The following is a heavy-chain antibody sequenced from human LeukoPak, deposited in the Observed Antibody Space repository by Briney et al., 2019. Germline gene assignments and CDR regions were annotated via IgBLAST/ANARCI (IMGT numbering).Heavy chain of an antibody. V-gene: IGHV4-38-2*02. D-gene: IGHD6-25*01. CDR1: GHSIINTYY. J-gene: IGHJ1*01. CDR3: ARNASSGLFND. CDR2: IHPSGNRFESGST. Sequence: PSETLSLTCTVSGHSIINTYYWGWSRQSPGKGLEWIGSIHPSGNRFESGSTHYNPSLRSRVTVSADTSKNQFSLTLSSVTAADTAVYFSARNASSGLFNDWGQGTLVTVSS.